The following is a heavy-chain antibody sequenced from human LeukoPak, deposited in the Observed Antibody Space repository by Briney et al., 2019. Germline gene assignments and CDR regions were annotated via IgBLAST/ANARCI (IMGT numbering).Heavy chain of an antibody. CDR1: GYTFTGYY. Sequence: ASVKVSCKASGYTFTGYYMHWVRQAPGQGLEWMGWINPNSGGTNYAQKFQGRVTMTRDTSISTAYMELSRLRSDDTAVYYCARDGVPAAKRYGMDVWGQGTTVTISS. V-gene: IGHV1-2*02. J-gene: IGHJ6*02. CDR3: ARDGVPAAKRYGMDV. CDR2: INPNSGGT. D-gene: IGHD2-2*01.